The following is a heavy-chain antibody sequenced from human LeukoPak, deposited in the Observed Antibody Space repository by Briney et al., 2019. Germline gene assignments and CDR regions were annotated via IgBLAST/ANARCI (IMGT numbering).Heavy chain of an antibody. Sequence: SETLSLTCAVYGGSFSGYYWSWIRQPPGKGLEWIGEINHSGSTNYNPSLKSRVTISVDTSKNQFSLKLSSVTAADTAAYYCARGRRSLVVVPAAAGFGPWGQGTLVTVSS. D-gene: IGHD2-2*01. V-gene: IGHV4-34*01. CDR2: INHSGST. J-gene: IGHJ5*02. CDR1: GGSFSGYY. CDR3: ARGRRSLVVVPAAAGFGP.